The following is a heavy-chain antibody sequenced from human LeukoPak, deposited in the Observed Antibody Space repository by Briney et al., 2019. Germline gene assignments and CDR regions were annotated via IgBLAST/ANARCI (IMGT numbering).Heavy chain of an antibody. CDR2: INHSGST. J-gene: IGHJ5*02. CDR3: ARDSGTTGEVKFDP. V-gene: IGHV4-34*01. Sequence: SETLSLTCAVYGGSFSGYYWSWIRQPPGKGLEWIGEINHSGSTNYNPSLKSRVTMSIDTSKNQFSLKLNFVTAADTAVYYCARDSGTTGEVKFDPWGQGTLVTVSS. CDR1: GGSFSGYY. D-gene: IGHD4-17*01.